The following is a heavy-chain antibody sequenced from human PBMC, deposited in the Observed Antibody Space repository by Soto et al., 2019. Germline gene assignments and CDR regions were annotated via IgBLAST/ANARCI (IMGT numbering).Heavy chain of an antibody. CDR2: MNPNSGNT. V-gene: IGHV1-8*01. J-gene: IGHJ4*02. Sequence: ASVKVSCKASGYTFTSYDINWVRQATGQGLEWMGWMNPNSGNTGYAQKFQGRGTMTRNTSISTAYMELSSLRSEDTAVYYCARGANGSGSPDYWGQGTLVTVSS. CDR1: GYTFTSYD. CDR3: ARGANGSGSPDY. D-gene: IGHD3-10*01.